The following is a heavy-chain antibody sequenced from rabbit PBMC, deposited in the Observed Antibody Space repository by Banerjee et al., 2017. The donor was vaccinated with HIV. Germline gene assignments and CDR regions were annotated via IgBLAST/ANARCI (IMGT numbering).Heavy chain of an antibody. V-gene: IGHV1S43*01. D-gene: IGHD8-1*01. Sequence: QQQLEESGGGLVKPGGTLTLTCKASGFSFSYNYYMCWVRQAPGKGLEWIACIYAGSSGSTYYASWAKGRFTISSSTSLNSVDLKMTSLTAADTATYFCARHIAGSSYGDYFNLWGPGTLVT. CDR1: GFSFSYNYY. CDR3: ARHIAGSSYGDYFNL. CDR2: IYAGSSGST. J-gene: IGHJ4*01.